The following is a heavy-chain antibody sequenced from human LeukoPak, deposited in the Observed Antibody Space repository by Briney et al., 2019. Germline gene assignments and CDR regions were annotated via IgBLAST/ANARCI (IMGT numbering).Heavy chain of an antibody. CDR1: GFTFSSYA. CDR3: ARDEDYGDQIEYFQH. CDR2: TSYDGSNK. J-gene: IGHJ1*01. D-gene: IGHD4-17*01. V-gene: IGHV3-30-3*01. Sequence: GGSLRLSCAASGFTFSSYAMHWVRQAPGKGLEWVAVTSYDGSNKYYADSVKGRFTISRDNSKNTLYLQMNSLRAEDTAVYYCARDEDYGDQIEYFQHWGQGTLVTVSS.